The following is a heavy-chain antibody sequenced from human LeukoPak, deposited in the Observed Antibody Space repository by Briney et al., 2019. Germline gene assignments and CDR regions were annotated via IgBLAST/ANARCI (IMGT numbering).Heavy chain of an antibody. D-gene: IGHD5-12*01. Sequence: GGSLRLSCAASGFILNNYGVHWVRQAPDKGLEWVAVISYDGRYTYYADSEKGRFTISRDNAKNSLYLQMNSLRAEDTAVYYCARVSGYDYVSYWGQGTLVTVSS. CDR2: ISYDGRYT. J-gene: IGHJ4*02. CDR3: ARVSGYDYVSY. V-gene: IGHV3-30*03. CDR1: GFILNNYG.